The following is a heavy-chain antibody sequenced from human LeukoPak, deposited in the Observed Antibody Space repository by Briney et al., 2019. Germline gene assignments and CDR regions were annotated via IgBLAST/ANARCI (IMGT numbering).Heavy chain of an antibody. CDR1: GGSISSSSYY. Sequence: SETLSLTCTVSGGSISSSSYYWGWIRQPPGKGLEWIGEINHSGSTNYNPSLKSRVTISVDTSKNQFSLKLSSVTAADTAVYYCARVDYDFWSGYYPRGPLDYWGQGTLVTVSS. J-gene: IGHJ4*02. D-gene: IGHD3-3*01. CDR3: ARVDYDFWSGYYPRGPLDY. V-gene: IGHV4-39*07. CDR2: INHSGST.